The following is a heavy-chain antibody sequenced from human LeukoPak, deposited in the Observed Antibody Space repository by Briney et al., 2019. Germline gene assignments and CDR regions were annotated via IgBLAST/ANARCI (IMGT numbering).Heavy chain of an antibody. CDR1: GYTCTGYY. CDR3: ARDPTNYGHTSYYFDY. Sequence: ASVKVSRKASGYTCTGYYMHWVRQAPGQGLEWMGWINPNSGGTNYAQKFQGRVTMTRDTSISTAYMELSRLRSDDTAVYYCARDPTNYGHTSYYFDYWGQGTLATVSS. D-gene: IGHD4-17*01. J-gene: IGHJ4*02. CDR2: INPNSGGT. V-gene: IGHV1-2*02.